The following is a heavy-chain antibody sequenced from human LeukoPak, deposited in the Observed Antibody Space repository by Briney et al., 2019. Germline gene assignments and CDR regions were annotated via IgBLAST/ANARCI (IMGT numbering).Heavy chain of an antibody. Sequence: SETLSLTCTVSGGSISSYYWSWIRQPPGKGLEWIGYIYHSGSTNYNPSLKSRVTISVDTSKNQFSLKLSSVTAADTAVYYCARGREWLFYFDYWGQGTLVTVSS. CDR3: ARGREWLFYFDY. D-gene: IGHD6-19*01. V-gene: IGHV4-59*01. CDR2: IYHSGST. J-gene: IGHJ4*02. CDR1: GGSISSYY.